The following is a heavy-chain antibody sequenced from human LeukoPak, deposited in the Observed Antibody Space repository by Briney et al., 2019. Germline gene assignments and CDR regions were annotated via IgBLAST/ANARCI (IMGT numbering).Heavy chain of an antibody. J-gene: IGHJ3*02. CDR2: IYYSGST. D-gene: IGHD5/OR15-5a*01. CDR3: ANYQSTRGAFDI. Sequence: SETLSLTCAASGVSISSGGYSWSWLPQPPGQGLEWIGYIYYSGSTYYNPSLKSRVTVSVDTSKNQFSLKLSSVTAADTAVYYCANYQSTRGAFDIWGQGTMVTVSS. CDR1: GVSISSGGYS. V-gene: IGHV4-30-4*07.